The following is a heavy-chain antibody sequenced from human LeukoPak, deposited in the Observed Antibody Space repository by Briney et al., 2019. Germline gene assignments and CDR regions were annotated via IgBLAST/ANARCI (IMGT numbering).Heavy chain of an antibody. V-gene: IGHV4-61*02. CDR1: GGSVRRGNYY. CDR3: ARWSGSVTARNYYYYMDV. CDR2: IYTSETT. Sequence: HPSQTLSLTCTVSGGSVRRGNYYWTWIRQPAGSGLEWIGRIYTSETTDYNPSLRTRVTISVDASRNQFSLNLSSVTAADTAVYYCARWSGSVTARNYYYYMDVWGEGTTVTVSS. D-gene: IGHD6-6*01. J-gene: IGHJ6*03.